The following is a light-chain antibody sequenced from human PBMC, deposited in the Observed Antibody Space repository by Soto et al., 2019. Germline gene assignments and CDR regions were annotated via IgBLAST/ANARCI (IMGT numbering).Light chain of an antibody. CDR2: DES. V-gene: IGKV3-11*01. CDR1: QSVSSY. CDR3: QPRSNWPIT. Sequence: EIVMTQSSATLSVSQGDGATLSFRASQSVSSYLAWYQQKPGQAPRLLIYDESNRATGIPARFSGSGSGTDFTLTISSLEPEDFAVYYCQPRSNWPITFGQGTRVEIK. J-gene: IGKJ5*01.